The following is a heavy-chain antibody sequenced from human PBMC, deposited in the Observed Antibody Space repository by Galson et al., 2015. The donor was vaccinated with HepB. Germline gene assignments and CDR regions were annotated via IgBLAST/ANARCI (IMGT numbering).Heavy chain of an antibody. V-gene: IGHV5-51*01. D-gene: IGHD5-12*01. CDR1: GNRFNNQW. Sequence: QSRAEVKKSGDSLKISCKDSGNRFNNQWIGWVRQTPGKGLEWMGSIYPDDSAIRYNPAVKGRVTISADTSINTAYLQWSSLRASDSAIYFCARHGGYNGYDFLRSWGQGARVTVSS. J-gene: IGHJ4*02. CDR2: IYPDDSAI. CDR3: ARHGGYNGYDFLRS.